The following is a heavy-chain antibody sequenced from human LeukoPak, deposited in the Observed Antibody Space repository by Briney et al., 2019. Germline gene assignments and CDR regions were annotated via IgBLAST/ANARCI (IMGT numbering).Heavy chain of an antibody. D-gene: IGHD3-10*01. CDR2: FYYSGST. CDR1: GGSISSYH. V-gene: IGHV4-59*01. J-gene: IGHJ6*03. CDR3: ARAPYGSATNTYYLDV. Sequence: SETLSLTCTVSGGSISSYHWSWIRQPPGKGLEWIGFFYYSGSTNYNPSLKSRVTISIDTSKNQFSLKLSSVTAADTAVYYCARAPYGSATNTYYLDVWGKGTTVTLPS.